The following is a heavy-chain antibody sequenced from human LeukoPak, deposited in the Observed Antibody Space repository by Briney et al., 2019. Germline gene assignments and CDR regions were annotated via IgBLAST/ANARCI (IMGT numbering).Heavy chain of an antibody. Sequence: ASVKVSCKASGYTFGTYGVTWVRQAPGQGLEWMGWISAYNGNINYAQEFQGRVTLTSDTSTSTAYMELRSLRSYDTAVYYCARAGTTSSSPPDFWGQGTLVTVSS. CDR3: ARAGTTSSSPPDF. D-gene: IGHD2-15*01. CDR1: GYTFGTYG. J-gene: IGHJ4*02. CDR2: ISAYNGNI. V-gene: IGHV1-18*01.